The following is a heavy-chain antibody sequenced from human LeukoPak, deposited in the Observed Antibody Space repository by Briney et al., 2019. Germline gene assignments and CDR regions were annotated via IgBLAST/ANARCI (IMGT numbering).Heavy chain of an antibody. CDR1: GFTFSSYA. J-gene: IGHJ6*02. CDR3: ARDTERPRYYYYGMDV. Sequence: GRSLRLSCAASGFTFSSYALHWVRQAPGKGLEWVAVISYDGSNKYYADSVKGRFTISRDNSKNTLYLQMNSLRAEDTAVYYCARDTERPRYYYYGMDVWGQGTTVTVSS. V-gene: IGHV3-30*04. CDR2: ISYDGSNK. D-gene: IGHD1-26*01.